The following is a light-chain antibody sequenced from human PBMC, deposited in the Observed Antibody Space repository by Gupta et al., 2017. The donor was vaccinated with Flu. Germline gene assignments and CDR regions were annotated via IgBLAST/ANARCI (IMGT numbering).Light chain of an antibody. J-gene: IGLJ3*02. Sequence: QTVVTQEPSFSVSAGGTVTLTCALTSGSVSTRHYPSWYRQTPGQVPHTLISNQNTRSSGVPDRFSGSILGNKAALTITGAQTDDEANYYCALFMGGGIWVFGGGTKLTVL. CDR1: SGSVSTRHY. CDR3: ALFMGGGIWV. V-gene: IGLV8-61*01. CDR2: NQN.